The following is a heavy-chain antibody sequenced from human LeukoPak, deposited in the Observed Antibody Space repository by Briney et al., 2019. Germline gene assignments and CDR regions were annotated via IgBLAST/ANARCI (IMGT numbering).Heavy chain of an antibody. J-gene: IGHJ4*02. D-gene: IGHD3-22*01. CDR2: ISSGGSTI. CDR1: GFTFSSYE. CDR3: ARITVVITYFDY. V-gene: IGHV3-48*03. Sequence: GSLRLSCAASGFTFSSYEMAWVRQAPGKGLEWVSYISSGGSTIYYADSVKGRFTISRDNAKNSLYLQMNSLIAEDTAVYYCARITVVITYFDYWGQGALVTVSS.